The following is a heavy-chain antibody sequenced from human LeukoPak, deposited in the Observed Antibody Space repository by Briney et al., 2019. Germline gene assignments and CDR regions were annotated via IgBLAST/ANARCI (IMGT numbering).Heavy chain of an antibody. D-gene: IGHD2-15*01. CDR2: INPNSGGT. CDR1: GYTFTGYY. J-gene: IGHJ6*03. V-gene: IGHV1-2*02. CDR3: ARVGYCSGGSCYYYMDV. Sequence: GASVKVSCKASGYTFTGYYMHWVRQAPGQGLEWMGWINPNSGGTNYAQKFQGRVTMTRDTSISTAYMELSRLRSDDTAVYYCARVGYCSGGSCYYYMDVWGKGTTVTISS.